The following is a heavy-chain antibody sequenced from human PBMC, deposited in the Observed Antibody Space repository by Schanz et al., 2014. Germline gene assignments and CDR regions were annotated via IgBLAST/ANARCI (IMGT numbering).Heavy chain of an antibody. J-gene: IGHJ3*01. D-gene: IGHD2-21*01. V-gene: IGHV1-18*01. CDR2: ISAFDDET. CDR3: ARRAAIIAAGAFDV. CDR1: GYRFTTYG. Sequence: QVQLVQSGVEVKKPGASVKVSCKASGYRFTTYGLNWVRQAPGQGPEWMGWISAFDDETDYAQNFQGRLIMTTDTSTTTVYMEQRGLRSDDTAVYYCARRAAIIAAGAFDVWGQGTMVTVSS.